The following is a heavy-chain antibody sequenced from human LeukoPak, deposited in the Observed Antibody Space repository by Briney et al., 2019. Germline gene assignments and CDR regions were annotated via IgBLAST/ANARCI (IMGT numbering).Heavy chain of an antibody. CDR1: GGAITSHY. V-gene: IGHV4-59*11. J-gene: IGHJ6*03. CDR2: ISNSGST. D-gene: IGHD2-15*01. Sequence: SETLSLTCTVSGGAITSHYWTWIRQSPVKGLGWIGDISNSGSTSYNPSLKSRVTISIDTSKNQFSLKLSSVTAADTAVYYCGRDALVGYFSYYYMDVWGKGTTVTVSS. CDR3: GRDALVGYFSYYYMDV.